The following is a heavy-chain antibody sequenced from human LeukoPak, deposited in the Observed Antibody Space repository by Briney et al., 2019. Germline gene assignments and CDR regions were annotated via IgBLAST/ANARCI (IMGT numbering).Heavy chain of an antibody. J-gene: IGHJ4*02. V-gene: IGHV3-20*04. CDR2: INWNGGTT. CDR1: GLTFDDYG. D-gene: IGHD1-26*01. CDR3: ARNSGANVYTYSIQD. Sequence: GGSLRLSCVASGLTFDDYGMSWVRHAPGRGLEWVSGINWNGGTTTYADSVKARFTIPRDNAKNSLYLQMNSMRGEDTAFYYCARNSGANVYTYSIQDGGRGTLVTASS.